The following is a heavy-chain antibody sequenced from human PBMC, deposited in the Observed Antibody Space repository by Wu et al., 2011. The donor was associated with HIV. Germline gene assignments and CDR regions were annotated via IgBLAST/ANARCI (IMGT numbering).Heavy chain of an antibody. CDR1: GYSFTDSY. CDR3: VRGRPVVVVALTGHPFDF. V-gene: IGHV1-2*02. J-gene: IGHJ4*02. Sequence: QVQLVQSGAEVKKPGASVKVSCKASGYSFTDSYIHWVRQAPGQGLEWIGWINPKSRGTNYAQKFQGRVTMTRDTSINTAYMELSSLRYDDTAVYYCVRGRPVVVVALTGHPFDFWGQGTLVTVSS. CDR2: INPKSRGT. D-gene: IGHD2-15*01.